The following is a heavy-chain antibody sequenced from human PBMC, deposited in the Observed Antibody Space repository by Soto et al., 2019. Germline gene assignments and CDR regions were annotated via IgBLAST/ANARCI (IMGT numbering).Heavy chain of an antibody. J-gene: IGHJ3*02. V-gene: IGHV1-69*06. CDR3: ARLDRLEMAAIGMGGNAFDI. CDR2: IIPIFGTA. D-gene: IGHD2-15*01. Sequence: EAPVQVSCRASGGTFSSYAISWVRQAPGQGLEWMGGIIPIFGTANYAQKFQGRVTITADKSTSTAYMELSSLRSEDTAVYYCARLDRLEMAAIGMGGNAFDIWGQGTMVTVSS. CDR1: GGTFSSYA.